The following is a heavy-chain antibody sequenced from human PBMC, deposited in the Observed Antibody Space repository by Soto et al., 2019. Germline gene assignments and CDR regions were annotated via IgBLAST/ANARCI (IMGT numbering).Heavy chain of an antibody. D-gene: IGHD3-22*01. Sequence: QIQLVQSGPEVKKPGASVKVSCKASGYTFDIYGISWVRQVPGQGPEWVGWISADNGDTKCTQRMQGRVTLTTDRATSTAYMELRSLRSDDTAVYYCARDRSYYYDSSGYPFDYWGQGSLVTVSS. CDR1: GYTFDIYG. J-gene: IGHJ4*02. CDR2: ISADNGDT. V-gene: IGHV1-18*01. CDR3: ARDRSYYYDSSGYPFDY.